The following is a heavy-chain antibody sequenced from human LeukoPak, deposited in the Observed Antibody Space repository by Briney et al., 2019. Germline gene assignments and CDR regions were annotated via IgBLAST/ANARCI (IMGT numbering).Heavy chain of an antibody. CDR1: GGSISNVDYY. CDR3: ARGRYSGYDPPTDY. J-gene: IGHJ4*02. V-gene: IGHV4-31*03. Sequence: SETLSLTCTVSGGSISNVDYYWSWIRQHPGKGLEWIGYIYYSGSTYYNPSLKSRVTISVDTSRNQFSLKLSSVTAADTAVYYCARGRYSGYDPPTDYWGQGTLVTVSS. CDR2: IYYSGST. D-gene: IGHD5-12*01.